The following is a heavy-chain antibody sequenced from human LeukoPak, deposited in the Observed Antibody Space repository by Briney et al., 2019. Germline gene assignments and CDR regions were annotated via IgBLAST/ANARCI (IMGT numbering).Heavy chain of an antibody. CDR1: GFTFSSYA. V-gene: IGHV3-30-3*01. CDR2: ISYDGSNK. J-gene: IGHJ5*02. Sequence: PGRSLRLSCAASGFTFSSYAMHWVRQAPGKGPEWVAVISYDGSNKYYADSVKGRFTISRDNSKNTLYLQMNSLRAEDTAVYYCARDRKPPFWSGYFGWFDPWGQGTLVTVSS. CDR3: ARDRKPPFWSGYFGWFDP. D-gene: IGHD3-3*01.